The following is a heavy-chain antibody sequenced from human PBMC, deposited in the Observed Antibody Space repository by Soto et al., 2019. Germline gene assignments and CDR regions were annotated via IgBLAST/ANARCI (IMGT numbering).Heavy chain of an antibody. CDR1: GFTFSSYA. CDR3: ARDPYSSGWYIPAFDI. CDR2: ISYDGSNK. D-gene: IGHD6-19*01. J-gene: IGHJ3*02. V-gene: IGHV3-30-3*01. Sequence: GGSLRLSCAASGFTFSSYAMHWVRQAPGKGLEWVAVISYDGSNKYYADSVKGRFTISRDNSKNTLYLQMNSLGAEDTAVYYCARDPYSSGWYIPAFDIWGQGTMVTVSS.